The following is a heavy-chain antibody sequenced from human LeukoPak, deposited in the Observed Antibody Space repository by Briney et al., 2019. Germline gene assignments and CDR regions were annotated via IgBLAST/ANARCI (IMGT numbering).Heavy chain of an antibody. D-gene: IGHD5-24*01. Sequence: PGGSLRLSCAASGFTFSDYAMHWVRQPPGKGLEYVSAISSNGGSTNYANSVKGRFTISRDNSKNTLYLQMGSLRAEDMAVYYCARDNLRSRWLQPGDYWGQGSMVSVCS. CDR1: GFTFSDYA. CDR2: ISSNGGST. CDR3: ARDNLRSRWLQPGDY. V-gene: IGHV3-64*01. J-gene: IGHJ4*02.